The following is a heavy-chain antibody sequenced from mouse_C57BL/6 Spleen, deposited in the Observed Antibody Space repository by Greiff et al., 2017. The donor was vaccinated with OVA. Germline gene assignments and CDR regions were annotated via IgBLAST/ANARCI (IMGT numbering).Heavy chain of an antibody. V-gene: IGHV6-3*01. Sequence: EVQLQESGGGLVQPGGSMKLSCVASGFTLSNYWMNWVRQSPEKGLEWVAQIRLKSDNYATHYAESVKGRFTISRDDSKSSVYLQMNNLRAEDTGIYYCTALPFAYWGQGTLVTVSA. CDR3: TALPFAY. CDR1: GFTLSNYW. J-gene: IGHJ3*01. CDR2: IRLKSDNYAT.